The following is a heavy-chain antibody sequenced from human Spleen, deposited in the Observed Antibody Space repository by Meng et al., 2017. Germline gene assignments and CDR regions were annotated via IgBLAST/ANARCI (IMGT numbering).Heavy chain of an antibody. D-gene: IGHD3-3*01. V-gene: IGHV4-59*12. CDR1: DDSISSYY. J-gene: IGHJ6*02. CDR3: ARGLEWFDWSPQIYYYYGMDV. CDR2: IYHNGDT. Sequence: GSLRLSCTVSDDSISSYYWNWIRQPPGKGLEWIGFIYHNGDTNYNPSLKSRVTISVDTSNQFSLKLSSVTAADTAVYYCARGLEWFDWSPQIYYYYGMDVWGQGTTVTVSS.